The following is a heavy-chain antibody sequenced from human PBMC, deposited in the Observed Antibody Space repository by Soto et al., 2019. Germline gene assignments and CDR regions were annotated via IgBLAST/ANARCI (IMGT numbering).Heavy chain of an antibody. V-gene: IGHV6-1*01. J-gene: IGHJ4*01. CDR3: ARGEQYSGRIFDH. CDR2: TYYRSKWYY. CDR1: GDSVSSNSAG. Sequence: SQTLSLTCAITGDSVSSNSAGWSWVRPSPSRGLEWLGRTYYRSKWYYEYAVSVRGRITINPDTSKNQYSLQLNSVTPEDTAVYFFARGEQYSGRIFDHWGQGTLVTVSS. D-gene: IGHD1-26*01.